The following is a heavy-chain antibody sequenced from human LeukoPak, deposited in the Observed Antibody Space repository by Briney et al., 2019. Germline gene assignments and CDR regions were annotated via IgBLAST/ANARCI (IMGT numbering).Heavy chain of an antibody. CDR3: VKERRNYYDSSGYSMGFYFDY. CDR2: ISSNGGST. Sequence: GSLRLSCSASGFTFSSYAMHWVRQAPGKGLEYVSAISSNGGSTYYADSVKGRFTISRDNSKNTLYLQMSSLRAEDTAVYYCVKERRNYYDSSGYSMGFYFDYWGQGTLVTVSS. CDR1: GFTFSSYA. D-gene: IGHD3-22*01. V-gene: IGHV3-64D*06. J-gene: IGHJ4*02.